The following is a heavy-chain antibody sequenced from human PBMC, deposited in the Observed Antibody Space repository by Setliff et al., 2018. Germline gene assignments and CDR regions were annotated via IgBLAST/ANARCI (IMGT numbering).Heavy chain of an antibody. D-gene: IGHD2-2*02. CDR1: GFTFSSYW. Sequence: PGGSLRLSCAASGFTFSSYWMHWVRQVPGKGLAWVSQINPDATTTYYADSVRGRFTISRDNSKNTLYLQMNSLRAEDTAVYFCGTRDCRTTGCYNGYIESWGQGTLVTVSS. CDR3: GTRDCRTTGCYNGYIES. V-gene: IGHV3-74*01. CDR2: INPDATTT. J-gene: IGHJ4*02.